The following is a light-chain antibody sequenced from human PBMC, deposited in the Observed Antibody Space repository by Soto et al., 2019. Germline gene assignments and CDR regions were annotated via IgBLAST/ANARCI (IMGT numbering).Light chain of an antibody. V-gene: IGKV3-20*01. CDR2: GAS. CDR3: QQYSDSAWT. CDR1: ESVSSSY. J-gene: IGKJ1*01. Sequence: EIVLTQSPGTLSLSPGERATLSCRASESVSSSYLGWYQQKPGQAPRLLIFGASSRATGIPDRFSGSGSESDFTLTITRLEPEDFAVYYCQQYSDSAWTFGQGPRMEIK.